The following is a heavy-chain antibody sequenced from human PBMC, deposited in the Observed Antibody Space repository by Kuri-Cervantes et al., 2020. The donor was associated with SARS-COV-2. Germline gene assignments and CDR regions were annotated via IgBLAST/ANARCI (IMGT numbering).Heavy chain of an antibody. Sequence: GESLKISCAASGFTVNSNYMSWVRQAPGKGLEWVSVISSSGSTNYADSVKGRFTISRDNFKNTLYLQMSSLRAEDTAVYYCARGRGPGDFWSGLNWFDPWGQGTLVTVSS. CDR3: ARGRGPGDFWSGLNWFDP. D-gene: IGHD3-3*01. J-gene: IGHJ5*02. CDR2: ISSSGST. V-gene: IGHV3-53*01. CDR1: GFTVNSNY.